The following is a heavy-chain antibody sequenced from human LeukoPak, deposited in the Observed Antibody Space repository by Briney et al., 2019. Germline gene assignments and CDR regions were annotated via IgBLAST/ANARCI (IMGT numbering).Heavy chain of an antibody. CDR1: GFTFSSYG. V-gene: IGHV3-30*18. J-gene: IGHJ3*02. CDR2: LSYDGSYK. Sequence: PGGSLRLSCAASGFTFSSYGMHWVRQAPGKGPEWVAVLSYDGSYKYYADSVKGRFTISRDNSKNTLYLQMNSLRAEDTAVYYCAKERHSYAFDIWGQGTMVTVSS. D-gene: IGHD5-18*01. CDR3: AKERHSYAFDI.